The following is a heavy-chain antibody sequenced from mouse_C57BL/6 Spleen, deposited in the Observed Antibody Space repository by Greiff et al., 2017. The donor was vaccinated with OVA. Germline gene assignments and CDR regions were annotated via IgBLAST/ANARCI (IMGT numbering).Heavy chain of an antibody. V-gene: IGHV5-6*01. CDR1: GFTFSSYG. CDR2: ISSGGSYT. Sequence: EVKLMESGGDLVKPGGSLKLSCAASGFTFSSYGMSWVRQTPDKRLEWVATISSGGSYTYYPDSVKGRFTISRDNAKNTLYLQMSSLKSEDTAMYYCARQDYYGSSYVFDYWGQGTTLTVSS. J-gene: IGHJ2*01. CDR3: ARQDYYGSSYVFDY. D-gene: IGHD1-1*01.